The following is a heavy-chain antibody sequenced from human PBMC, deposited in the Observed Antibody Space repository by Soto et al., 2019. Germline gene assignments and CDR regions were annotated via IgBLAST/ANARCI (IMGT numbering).Heavy chain of an antibody. J-gene: IGHJ5*02. Sequence: GGSLRLSCAASGFTFSSYAMSWVRQAPGKGLEWVSAISGSGGSTYYADSVKGRFTISRDNSKNTLYLQMNSLRAEDTAVYYCAKEVYGSGSYYPPWVGSFPEKNEGFDPWGQGTLVTVSS. V-gene: IGHV3-23*01. CDR2: ISGSGGST. D-gene: IGHD3-10*01. CDR3: AKEVYGSGSYYPPWVGSFPEKNEGFDP. CDR1: GFTFSSYA.